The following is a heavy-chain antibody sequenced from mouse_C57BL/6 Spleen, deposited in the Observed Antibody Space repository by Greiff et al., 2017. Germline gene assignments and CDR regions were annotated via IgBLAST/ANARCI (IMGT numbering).Heavy chain of an antibody. CDR3: ARRDYGLYAMDY. CDR2: IHPGDGDT. D-gene: IGHD2-4*01. J-gene: IGHJ4*01. Sequence: VQLQQSGAELVKPGASVKISCKASGFAFSSYWLNWVKQRPGKGLEWIGQIHPGDGDTNYNGKFKGKATLTADKSSSTAYMQLSSLTSEDSAVYFCARRDYGLYAMDYWGQGTSVTVSS. V-gene: IGHV1-80*01. CDR1: GFAFSSYW.